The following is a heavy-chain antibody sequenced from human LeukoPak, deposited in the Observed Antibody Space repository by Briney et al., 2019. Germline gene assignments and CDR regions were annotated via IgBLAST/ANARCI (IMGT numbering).Heavy chain of an antibody. CDR1: GGSTTSSSYY. D-gene: IGHD1-7*01. J-gene: IGHJ5*02. V-gene: IGHV4-39*01. Sequence: SETLSLTCTVSGGSTTSSSYYWGWIRQPPGKGLEWIGSIYYSGSTYYNPSLRSRVTISVDTSKNQFSLKLSSVTAADTAVYYCARQWGNYVSWFDPWGQGTLVTVSS. CDR3: ARQWGNYVSWFDP. CDR2: IYYSGST.